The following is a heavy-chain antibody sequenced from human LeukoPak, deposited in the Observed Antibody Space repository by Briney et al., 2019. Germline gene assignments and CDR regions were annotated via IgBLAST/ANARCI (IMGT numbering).Heavy chain of an antibody. V-gene: IGHV1-24*01. CDR1: GYTLTELS. CDR3: ATPTVTRLGYGMDV. J-gene: IGHJ6*02. Sequence: GASVKVSCKVSGYTLTELSMHWVRQAPGKGLEWMGGFDPEDGETIYAQKFQGRVTMTEDTSTDTAYTELSSLRSEDTAVYYCATPTVTRLGYGMDVWGQGTTVTVSS. CDR2: FDPEDGET. D-gene: IGHD4-17*01.